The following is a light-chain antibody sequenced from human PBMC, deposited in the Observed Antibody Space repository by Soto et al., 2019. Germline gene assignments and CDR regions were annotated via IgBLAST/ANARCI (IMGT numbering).Light chain of an antibody. CDR3: SSYTSSSTDV. V-gene: IGLV2-14*01. CDR2: DVS. Sequence: QSALTQPASVSGSPGQSITISCTGTSSDVGGYNYVSWYQQHPGRAPKLMIYDVSIRPSGVSNRFSGSKSGNTASLTISGLQAEDEADYYCSSYTSSSTDVFGNGTKVTVL. CDR1: SSDVGGYNY. J-gene: IGLJ1*01.